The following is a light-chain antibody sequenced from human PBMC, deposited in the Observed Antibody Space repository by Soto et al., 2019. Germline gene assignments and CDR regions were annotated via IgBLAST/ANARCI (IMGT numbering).Light chain of an antibody. J-gene: IGKJ1*01. CDR1: QGIGNS. CDR3: QKYDSAPT. CDR2: TAS. Sequence: DIQITQSPSSLSASVGDRVTITCRPSQGIGNSLAWYQQKPGTVPKLLIHTASTLQSGVPSRFSGSGSGKDFTLTISSLQPEDVATYYCQKYDSAPTFGPGTKVDIK. V-gene: IGKV1-27*01.